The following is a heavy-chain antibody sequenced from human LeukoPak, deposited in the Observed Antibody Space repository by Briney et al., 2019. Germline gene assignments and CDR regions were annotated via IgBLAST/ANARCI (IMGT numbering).Heavy chain of an antibody. Sequence: SETLSLTCAVYGGSFSGYYWSWVRQPPGKGLEWIGEISHSGSANYNPSLKSRATISVDKSKSQFSLKLISVTAADTALYYCTRRVGTNPYYYDSSGYFDYWGQGTLVIVSS. J-gene: IGHJ4*02. D-gene: IGHD3-22*01. CDR3: TRRVGTNPYYYDSSGYFDY. CDR1: GGSFSGYY. V-gene: IGHV4-34*01. CDR2: ISHSGSA.